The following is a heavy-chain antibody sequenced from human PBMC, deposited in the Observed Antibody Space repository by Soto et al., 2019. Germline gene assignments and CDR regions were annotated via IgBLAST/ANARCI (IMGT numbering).Heavy chain of an antibody. V-gene: IGHV3-66*04. J-gene: IGHJ6*03. CDR1: GFTVSSNY. CDR3: ARLRIAANSYYYYYMDV. Sequence: EVQLVESGGGLVQPGGSLRLSCAASGFTVSSNYMSWVRQAPGKGLEWVSVIYSGGSTYYADSVKGRFTISRDNSKNTLYLQMNSLRAEDTAVYYCARLRIAANSYYYYYMDVWGKGTTVTVSS. D-gene: IGHD6-6*01. CDR2: IYSGGST.